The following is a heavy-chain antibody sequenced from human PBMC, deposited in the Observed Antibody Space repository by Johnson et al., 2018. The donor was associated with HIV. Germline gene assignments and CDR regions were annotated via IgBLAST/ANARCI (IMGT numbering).Heavy chain of an antibody. CDR3: ARAPEVWELRHPGTFDV. CDR2: IYSGGST. D-gene: IGHD3-3*01. J-gene: IGHJ3*01. CDR1: GITYA. V-gene: IGHV3-66*01. Sequence: VQLVESGGGFVQPGGSLRLSCAGSGITYAINWVRQAPGKGLEWVSVIYSGGSTYYADSVKGRFTISRDNSKNTLYLQMNSLRAEDTAVYYCARAPEVWELRHPGTFDVWGQGTLVTVSS.